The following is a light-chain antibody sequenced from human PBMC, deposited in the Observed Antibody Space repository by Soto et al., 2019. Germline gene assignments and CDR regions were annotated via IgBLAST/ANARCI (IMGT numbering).Light chain of an antibody. J-gene: IGKJ1*01. CDR2: DAS. CDR1: QSLSSSQ. Sequence: EIVFTQSPATLSLSPGERATLSCRASQSLSSSQLACYQQNLGQAPSLLIRDASGRAIGISDGFTGSGSGTDFTLTITTLEPEDFAVYYCEQDGSSPRTFGLGTKVDIK. V-gene: IGKV3-20*01. CDR3: EQDGSSPRT.